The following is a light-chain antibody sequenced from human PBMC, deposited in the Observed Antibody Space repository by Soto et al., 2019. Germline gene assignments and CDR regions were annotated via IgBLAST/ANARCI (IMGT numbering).Light chain of an antibody. V-gene: IGLV2-14*03. J-gene: IGLJ2*01. CDR1: SSDVGGYNY. CDR3: SSHSSSSTLVX. CDR2: DVN. Sequence: QSVLTQPASMSGSPGQSITISCTGTSSDVGGYNYVSWYRQHPGKAPKLMIYDVNNRPSGVSNRFSGSKSGNTASLTISGLQAEDEADYYCSSHSSSSTLVXXXGGXKXTVL.